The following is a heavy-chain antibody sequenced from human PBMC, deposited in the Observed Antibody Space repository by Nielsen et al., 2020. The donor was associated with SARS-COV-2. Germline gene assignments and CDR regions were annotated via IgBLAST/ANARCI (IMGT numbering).Heavy chain of an antibody. CDR1: GFTFKNYA. CDR3: ASMGY. V-gene: IGHV3-23*01. D-gene: IGHD2-8*01. Sequence: GESLKISCAASGFTFKNYAMSWVRQAPGKGLEWVSAISGSGEKTYYTDAVKGRFTISRDNSKNTLYLQMNSLRAEDTAVYYCASMGYWGQGTLVTVSS. CDR2: ISGSGEKT. J-gene: IGHJ4*02.